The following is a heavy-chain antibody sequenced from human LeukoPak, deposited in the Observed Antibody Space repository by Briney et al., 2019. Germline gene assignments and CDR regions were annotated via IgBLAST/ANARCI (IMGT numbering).Heavy chain of an antibody. D-gene: IGHD2-15*01. V-gene: IGHV3-30*01. CDR1: GFSFSSYA. CDR3: VRQDCSAGSCYLDY. Sequence: GGSLRLSCAASGFSFSSYAMHWVRQAPGKGLEWMTVISFHGRDKFYADSMKGRPTISRDDSQSSLFMEMNSLRAEDTAVYYCVRQDCSAGSCYLDYWGQGILVTVSS. CDR2: ISFHGRDK. J-gene: IGHJ4*02.